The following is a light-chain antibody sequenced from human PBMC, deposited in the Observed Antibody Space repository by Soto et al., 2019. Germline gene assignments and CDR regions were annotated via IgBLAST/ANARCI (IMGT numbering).Light chain of an antibody. CDR1: QSVSSD. CDR3: QQYNDWPPIT. CDR2: GAS. Sequence: EVVTTQSPATLSLSPGERATLSCRASQSVSSDLAWYQQKPGQAPRLLIYGASTRATDIPARFSGGGSGTEFTLTISNLQSEDFGIYYCQQYNDWPPITFGPGTKVDIK. V-gene: IGKV3-15*01. J-gene: IGKJ3*01.